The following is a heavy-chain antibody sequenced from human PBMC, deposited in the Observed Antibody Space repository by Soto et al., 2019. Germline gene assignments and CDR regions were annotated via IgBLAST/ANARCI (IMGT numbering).Heavy chain of an antibody. J-gene: IGHJ3*01. Sequence: EVQLLESGGGLVRPGGSLRLSCAASGFTFYNYAMNWVRQAPGKGLEWVSTISGGGDGTYYADSVKGRFTISRDNSRNTVYLQMNSLRAEDTAVYYCAKKGLGSLATYRTTGDCHYAFDVWGQGTLVTVSS. CDR3: AKKGLGSLATYRTTGDCHYAFDV. V-gene: IGHV3-23*01. CDR2: ISGGGDGT. D-gene: IGHD2-8*01. CDR1: GFTFYNYA.